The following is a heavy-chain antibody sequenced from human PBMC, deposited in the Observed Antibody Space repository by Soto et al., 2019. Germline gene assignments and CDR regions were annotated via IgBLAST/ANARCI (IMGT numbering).Heavy chain of an antibody. Sequence: QVQLVQSGAEVKKPGSSVKVSCKASGGTFSSYAISWVRQAPGQGLEWMGGIIPIFGTANYAQKFQGRVTITADESTSTAYMELSSLRSEDTAVYYCARCRGYDFLSGYTSSPYYYYGMEVWGQGTTVTVSS. CDR2: IIPIFGTA. D-gene: IGHD3-3*01. CDR3: ARCRGYDFLSGYTSSPYYYYGMEV. J-gene: IGHJ6*02. CDR1: GGTFSSYA. V-gene: IGHV1-69*01.